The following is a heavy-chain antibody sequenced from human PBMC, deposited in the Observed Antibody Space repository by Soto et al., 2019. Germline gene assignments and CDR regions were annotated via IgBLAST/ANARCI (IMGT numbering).Heavy chain of an antibody. CDR1: CYSISSGYY. CDR3: ASSHSSGDY. J-gene: IGHJ4*02. CDR2: IYHSGST. D-gene: IGHD6-19*01. Sequence: PSETLSLTCAVSCYSISSGYYWGWIRQPPGKGLEWIGSIYHSGSTYYNPSLKSRVTISVDTSKNQFSLKLSSVTAADTAVYYCASSHSSGDYWGQGTLVTVSS. V-gene: IGHV4-38-2*01.